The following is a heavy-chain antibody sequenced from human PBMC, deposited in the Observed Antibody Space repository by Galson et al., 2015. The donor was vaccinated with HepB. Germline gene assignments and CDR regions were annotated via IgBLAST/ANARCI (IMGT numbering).Heavy chain of an antibody. D-gene: IGHD1-26*01. CDR3: ARVRVGATSDDTFDV. Sequence: SLRLSCAASGFRFSDYAMHWVRQAPGKGLEWVAVTSADGNNKYYADSVKGQFTISRDNSKNTLYLQMNSLRPEDTAVYYCARVRVGATSDDTFDVWGQGTMVTVSS. J-gene: IGHJ3*01. CDR1: GFRFSDYA. CDR2: TSADGNNK. V-gene: IGHV3-30-3*01.